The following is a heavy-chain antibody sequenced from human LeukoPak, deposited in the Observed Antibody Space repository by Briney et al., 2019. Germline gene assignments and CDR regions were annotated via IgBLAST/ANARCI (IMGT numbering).Heavy chain of an antibody. V-gene: IGHV4-59*01. CDR1: GDSIRRYY. CDR2: IYYSGST. J-gene: IGHJ4*02. Sequence: SETLSLTCTVSGDSIRRYYWSWIRQPPGKGLEWIGDIYYSGSTNYNPSLKSRVTISVDTSKNQFSLKLSSVTAADTAVYYCARVQDPTWGPCSDGNCNSYYFDYWGQGTLVTVSS. D-gene: IGHD2-15*01. CDR3: ARVQDPTWGPCSDGNCNSYYFDY.